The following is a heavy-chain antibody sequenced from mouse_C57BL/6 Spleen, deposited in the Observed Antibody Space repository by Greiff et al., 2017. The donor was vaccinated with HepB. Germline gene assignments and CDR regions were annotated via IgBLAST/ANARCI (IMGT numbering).Heavy chain of an antibody. V-gene: IGHV5-4*03. J-gene: IGHJ3*01. Sequence: EVKLVESGGGLVKPGGSLKLSCAASGFTFSSHAMSWVRQTPEKRLEWVATISDGGSYTYYPDNVKGRFTISRDNAKNNLYLQMSHLKSEDTAMYYCARGALAYWGQGTLVTVSA. CDR2: ISDGGSYT. CDR1: GFTFSSHA. CDR3: ARGALAY.